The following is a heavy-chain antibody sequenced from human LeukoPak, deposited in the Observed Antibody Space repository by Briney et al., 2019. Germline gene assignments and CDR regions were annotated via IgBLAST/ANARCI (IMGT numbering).Heavy chain of an antibody. CDR2: IYYSGGT. J-gene: IGHJ3*02. D-gene: IGHD6-19*01. Sequence: SETLSLTCTVSSGSISSYYWSWIRQPPGKGLEWIGYIYYSGGTNYNPSLKSRVTISVDTSKNQFSLKLSSVTAADTAVYYCAREDSSGWYKAFDIWGQGTMVTVSS. CDR1: SGSISSYY. V-gene: IGHV4-59*01. CDR3: AREDSSGWYKAFDI.